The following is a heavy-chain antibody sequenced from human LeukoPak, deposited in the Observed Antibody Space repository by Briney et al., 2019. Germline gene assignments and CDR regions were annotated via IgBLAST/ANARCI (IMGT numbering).Heavy chain of an antibody. CDR1: GGSVSSGGYW. V-gene: IGHV4-61*08. D-gene: IGHD2-2*01. CDR3: ARGVPAAGH. Sequence: SETLSLTCSVSGGSVSSGGYWWTWIRQAPGGGLEWIGYIYYSGDTFFNPSLKSRLTMSVDTSKNQFSLKLSSVTAADTAVYYCARGVPAAGHWGQGTLVTVSS. J-gene: IGHJ4*02. CDR2: IYYSGDT.